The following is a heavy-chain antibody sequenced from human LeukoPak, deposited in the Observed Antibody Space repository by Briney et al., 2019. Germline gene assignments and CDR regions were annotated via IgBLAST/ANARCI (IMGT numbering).Heavy chain of an antibody. CDR3: ARESGSMRWFDP. V-gene: IGHV4-4*07. CDR2: MSTSGNS. CDR1: VGSISSYY. Sequence: PSETLSLTCTVSVGSISSYYSSWIPHPAGKGLEWIGRMSTSGNSNYIPSLVSRVTMSVDTSKNQFSLNLSSVTAADTAVYYCARESGSMRWFDPWGQGTLVTVSS. D-gene: IGHD6-25*01. J-gene: IGHJ5*02.